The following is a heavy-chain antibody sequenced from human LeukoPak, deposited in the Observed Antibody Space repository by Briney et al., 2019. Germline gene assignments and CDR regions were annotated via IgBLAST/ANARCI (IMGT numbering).Heavy chain of an antibody. J-gene: IGHJ4*02. Sequence: PGGSLRLSCAASGFIFSSYSMNWVRQAPGKGLEWVSSISSSSSYIYYADSVKGRFTISRDNAKNSLYLQMNSLRAEDTAVYYCARDKEAAAGKDYWGQGTLVTVSS. V-gene: IGHV3-21*01. CDR1: GFIFSSYS. CDR2: ISSSSSYI. CDR3: ARDKEAAAGKDY. D-gene: IGHD6-13*01.